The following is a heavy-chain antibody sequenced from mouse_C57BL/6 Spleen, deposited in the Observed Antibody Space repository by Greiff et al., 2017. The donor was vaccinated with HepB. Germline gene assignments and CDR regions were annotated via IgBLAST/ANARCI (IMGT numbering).Heavy chain of an antibody. CDR2: IYPSDSET. D-gene: IGHD2-4*01. Sequence: QVQLQQPGAELVRPGSSVKLSCKASGYTFTSYWMDWVKQRPGQGLEWIGNIYPSDSETHYNQKFKDKATLTVDKSSSTAYMQLSSLSSEDSAVYYCARRDDSLYYYAMDYWGQGTSVTVSS. V-gene: IGHV1-61*01. J-gene: IGHJ4*01. CDR3: ARRDDSLYYYAMDY. CDR1: GYTFTSYW.